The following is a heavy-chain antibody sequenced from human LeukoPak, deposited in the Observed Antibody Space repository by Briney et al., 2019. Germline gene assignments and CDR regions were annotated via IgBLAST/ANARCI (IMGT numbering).Heavy chain of an antibody. D-gene: IGHD6-13*01. Sequence: PGRSLRLSCAASGFTFSSYGMHWVRQAPGKGLEYVSAISSNGGSTYYASSVKGRFTISRDNSKNTLYLQMGSLRAEDMAVYYCARDRGSSPRVALDYWGQGTLVTVSS. J-gene: IGHJ4*02. V-gene: IGHV3-64*01. CDR2: ISSNGGST. CDR1: GFTFSSYG. CDR3: ARDRGSSPRVALDY.